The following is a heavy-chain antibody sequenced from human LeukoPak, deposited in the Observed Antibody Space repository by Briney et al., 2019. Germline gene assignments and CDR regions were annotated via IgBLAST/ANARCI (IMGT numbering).Heavy chain of an antibody. Sequence: GGSLRLSCAASGFTFSSYGMHWVRQAPGKGLEWVAVIWYDGSNKYYADSVKGRFTISRDNSKNTLYLQMNSLRAEDTAVYYCAKFPTIGDYGDWGQGTLDTVSS. CDR2: IWYDGSNK. V-gene: IGHV3-33*06. CDR3: AKFPTIGDYGD. D-gene: IGHD4-17*01. CDR1: GFTFSSYG. J-gene: IGHJ4*02.